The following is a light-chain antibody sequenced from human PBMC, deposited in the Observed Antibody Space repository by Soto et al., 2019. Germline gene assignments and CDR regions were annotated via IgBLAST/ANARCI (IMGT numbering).Light chain of an antibody. J-gene: IGKJ1*01. V-gene: IGKV3-20*01. CDR1: QSVRTTY. CDR2: GAS. CDR3: QQYDSSPRT. Sequence: EIVLTQSPGTLSLSPGERATLSCRASQSVRTTYLAWYQQKPGQAPRLLIYGASSRATGIPDRFSGSGSGTEFTLTIRRLEPEDFAVYYCQQYDSSPRTFGQGTKVDIK.